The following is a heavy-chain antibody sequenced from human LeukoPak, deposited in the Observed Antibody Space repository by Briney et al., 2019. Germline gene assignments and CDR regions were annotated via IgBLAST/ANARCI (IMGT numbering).Heavy chain of an antibody. D-gene: IGHD2-15*01. CDR3: AKEGEICFGRRCYSHYHYAMDA. CDR2: INAGGDTT. V-gene: IGHV3-23*01. Sequence: GGSLRLSCSVSGFTFTSFAMSWVRQAPGRGLEWVAIINAGGDTTYHADSVKGRFIISRDNSKNTLSVQMNRLRAEDTAVYYCAKEGEICFGRRCYSHYHYAMDAWGQGTTVIVSS. CDR1: GFTFTSFA. J-gene: IGHJ6*02.